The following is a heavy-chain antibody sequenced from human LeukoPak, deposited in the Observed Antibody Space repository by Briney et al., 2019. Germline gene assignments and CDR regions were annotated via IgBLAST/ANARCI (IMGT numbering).Heavy chain of an antibody. D-gene: IGHD3-16*01. V-gene: IGHV3-33*01. Sequence: PGGSLRLSCAASGFTFSSYGMHWVRQAPGKGLEWVAVIWYDGSNKYYADSVKGRFTISRDNSKNTLYLQMNSLRAEDTAVYYCARDRAWGFLTLYFDYWGQGTLVTVSS. J-gene: IGHJ4*02. CDR1: GFTFSSYG. CDR2: IWYDGSNK. CDR3: ARDRAWGFLTLYFDY.